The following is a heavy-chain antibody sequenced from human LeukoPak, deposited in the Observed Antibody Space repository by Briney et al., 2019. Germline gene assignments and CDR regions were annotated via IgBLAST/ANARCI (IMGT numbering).Heavy chain of an antibody. D-gene: IGHD3-10*01. CDR3: ARDPYGSGSY. CDR1: GFTFSSYA. CDR2: ISYDGSNK. Sequence: PGRSLRLSCAASGFTFSSYAMHWVRQAPGKGLEWVAVISYDGSNKYYADSVKGRFTISRDNSKNTLYLQMNSLRAEDTAVYYCARDPYGSGSYWGQGTLVTVSS. V-gene: IGHV3-30*04. J-gene: IGHJ4*02.